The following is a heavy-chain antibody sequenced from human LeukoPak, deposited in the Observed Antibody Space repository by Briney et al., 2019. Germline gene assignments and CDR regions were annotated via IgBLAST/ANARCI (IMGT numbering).Heavy chain of an antibody. CDR3: AKAALRLGELSYFDY. CDR1: GFTFSNYG. J-gene: IGHJ4*02. Sequence: PGGSLRLSCAASGFTFSNYGMHWVRQAPGKGLEWVAFIRYDGSNKYYADSVKGRFTISRDNSKNTLYLQMNSLRAEDTAVYYCAKAALRLGELSYFDYWGQGTLVTVSS. CDR2: IRYDGSNK. V-gene: IGHV3-30*02. D-gene: IGHD3-16*02.